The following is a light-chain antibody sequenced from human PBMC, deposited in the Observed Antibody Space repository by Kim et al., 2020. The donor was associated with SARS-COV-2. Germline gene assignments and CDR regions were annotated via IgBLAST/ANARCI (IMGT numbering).Light chain of an antibody. CDR3: QQSYSLPLT. J-gene: IGKJ3*01. CDR1: QAISTW. Sequence: DIQMTQSPSSVSASVGDRVTITCRASQAISTWLAWYQQQPGKAPKLLIYAASDLQSGVPSRFSGSGSGTEFTLTINSLQPEDVATYSCQQSYSLPLTFGPGTKVDIK. V-gene: IGKV1-12*01. CDR2: AAS.